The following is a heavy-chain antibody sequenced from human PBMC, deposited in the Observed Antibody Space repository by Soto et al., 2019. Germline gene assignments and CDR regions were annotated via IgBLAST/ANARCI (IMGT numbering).Heavy chain of an antibody. CDR1: GFTFSNAW. CDR2: IKSKTDGETT. CDR3: TTDRYYDYVWGSSH. J-gene: IGHJ4*02. V-gene: IGHV3-15*01. Sequence: GGSLRLSCAASGFTFSNAWMSWVRQAPGKGLEWVGRIKSKTDGETTDYAAPVKGRFTISRDDSKNTLYLQMNSLKTEDTAVYYCTTDRYYDYVWGSSHWGQGTLVTVSS. D-gene: IGHD3-16*01.